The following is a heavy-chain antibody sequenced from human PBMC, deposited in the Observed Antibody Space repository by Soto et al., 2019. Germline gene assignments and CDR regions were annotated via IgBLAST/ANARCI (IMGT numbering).Heavy chain of an antibody. CDR1: GYSTTAGGYY. V-gene: IGHV4-31*03. CDR3: ARMYSSGSGWFHP. D-gene: IGHD6-19*01. CDR2: FYSSGSI. Sequence: SETLSLTCFVSGYSTTAGGYYWIWIRHHPGKGLEWIGSFYSSGSIIYNPSLRSRVSISGDTSSNQFSMSLTSVTAADTARYYCARMYSSGSGWFHPWGQGTLVTFSS. J-gene: IGHJ5*02.